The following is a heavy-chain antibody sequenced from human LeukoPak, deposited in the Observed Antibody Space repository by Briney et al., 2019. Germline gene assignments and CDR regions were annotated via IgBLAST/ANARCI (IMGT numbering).Heavy chain of an antibody. Sequence: GGSLRLSCAASGFTVSSSYMSWVRQAPGKGLEWVSIIYNDGSTYYADSMKGRFTVSRDISKNTLYLQVNSLRAEDTAMYYCARNTLFAFDIWGQGTMVTVSS. J-gene: IGHJ3*02. V-gene: IGHV3-53*01. CDR3: ARNTLFAFDI. CDR1: GFTVSSSY. CDR2: IYNDGST.